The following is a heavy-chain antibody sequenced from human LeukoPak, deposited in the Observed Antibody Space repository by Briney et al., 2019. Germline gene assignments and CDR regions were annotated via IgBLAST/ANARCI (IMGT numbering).Heavy chain of an antibody. CDR2: ISAYNGNT. Sequence: ASVKVSCKASGYTFTSYGISWVRQAPGQGLEWMGWISAYNGNTNYAQKLQGRVTMTTDTSTSTAYMELRSLRSEDTAVYYCARDGSGSYSNWFDPWGQGTLVTVSS. V-gene: IGHV1-18*01. J-gene: IGHJ5*02. D-gene: IGHD3-10*01. CDR1: GYTFTSYG. CDR3: ARDGSGSYSNWFDP.